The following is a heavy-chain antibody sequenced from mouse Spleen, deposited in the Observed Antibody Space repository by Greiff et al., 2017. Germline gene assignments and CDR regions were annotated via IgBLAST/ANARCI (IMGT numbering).Heavy chain of an antibody. CDR2: IWSDGST. CDR3: ARSYDYDWYFDV. J-gene: IGHJ1*01. V-gene: IGHV2-6-1*01. CDR1: GFSLTSYG. D-gene: IGHD2-4*01. Sequence: VQLVESGPGLVAPSQSLPITCTISGFSLTSYGVHWVRQPPGKGLEWLVVIWSDGSTTYNSALKSRLSISKDNSKSQVFLKMNSLQTDDTAMYYCARSYDYDWYFDVWGAGTTVTVSS.